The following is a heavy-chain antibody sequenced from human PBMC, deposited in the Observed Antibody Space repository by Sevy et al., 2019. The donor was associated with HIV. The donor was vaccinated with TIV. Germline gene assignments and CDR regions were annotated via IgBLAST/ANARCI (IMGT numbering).Heavy chain of an antibody. J-gene: IGHJ6*01. Sequence: ASVKVSCAAFGYTFTSYDINWVRQAPGQGLEWMGWMSPNTGARGFAQKFQGRVTLIRNNSITTAYMELSSLTHEDTAIYYCASGGNGDFWSYEYYYYGTDVWGQGTTVTVSS. V-gene: IGHV1-8*01. CDR2: MSPNTGAR. D-gene: IGHD3-3*01. CDR3: ASGGNGDFWSYEYYYYGTDV. CDR1: GYTFTSYD.